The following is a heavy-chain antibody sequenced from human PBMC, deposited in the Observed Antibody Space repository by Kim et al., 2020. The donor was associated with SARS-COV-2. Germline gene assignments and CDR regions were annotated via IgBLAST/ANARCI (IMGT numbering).Heavy chain of an antibody. J-gene: IGHJ6*02. D-gene: IGHD5-18*01. CDR1: GGTFSRHA. CDR2: IIPMFGTA. V-gene: IGHV1-69*13. CDR3: ARDLRGDTDVISFYYYHMDV. Sequence: SVKVSCKASGGTFSRHAIIWVRQAPGQGLEWMGGIIPMFGTANYAQKFQGRVTMTADDSTNTAYMELNSLRSEDTAVYYCARDLRGDTDVISFYYYHMDVRGQGTTVTVSS.